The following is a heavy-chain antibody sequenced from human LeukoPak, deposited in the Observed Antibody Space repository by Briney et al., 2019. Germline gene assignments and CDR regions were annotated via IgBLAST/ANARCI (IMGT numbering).Heavy chain of an antibody. J-gene: IGHJ4*02. CDR3: AREPLGYCSGGSCYSRFKYDY. D-gene: IGHD2-15*01. Sequence: GASVKVSCRASGYTFTNVDINWVRQASGQGLEWMGWMNPNSGNTGYAQNFQGRVTLTRDTSISTAYMELSRLRSDDTAVYYCAREPLGYCSGGSCYSRFKYDYWGQGTLVTVSS. CDR2: MNPNSGNT. V-gene: IGHV1-8*03. CDR1: GYTFTNVD.